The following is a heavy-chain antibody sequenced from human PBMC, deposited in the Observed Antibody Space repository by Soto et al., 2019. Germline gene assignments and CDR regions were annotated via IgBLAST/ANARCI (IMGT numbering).Heavy chain of an antibody. Sequence: QVQLQESGPGLVKPSETLSLTCTVSGGSVNSINYYWSWIRQPPGKGLEWIGYVYYSGSTNYNPSLRGLFTISVDTSKNQFFPKLSSVTAADTAVSYCARVDYDHLSGFSNFDYWGQGILVTVSS. CDR3: ARVDYDHLSGFSNFDY. J-gene: IGHJ4*02. CDR2: VYYSGST. V-gene: IGHV4-61*01. CDR1: GGSVNSINYY. D-gene: IGHD3-9*01.